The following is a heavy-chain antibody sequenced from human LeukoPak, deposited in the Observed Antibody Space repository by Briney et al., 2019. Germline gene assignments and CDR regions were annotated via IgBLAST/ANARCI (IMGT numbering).Heavy chain of an antibody. Sequence: SETLSLTCSVSGFFISNGYYWGWIRKPTGKGLDWIGIINHSGSTYYNPSLKSRVTMSVDTSKNQFSLKLSSVTAADTALYYCARRISGAWFDPWGQGTLVTVSS. V-gene: IGHV4-38-2*02. D-gene: IGHD2-15*01. J-gene: IGHJ5*02. CDR3: ARRISGAWFDP. CDR1: GFFISNGYY. CDR2: INHSGST.